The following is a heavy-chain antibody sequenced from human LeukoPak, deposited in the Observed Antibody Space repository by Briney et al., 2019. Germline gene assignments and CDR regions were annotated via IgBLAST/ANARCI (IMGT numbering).Heavy chain of an antibody. CDR2: ISYDGSNK. D-gene: IGHD6-19*01. CDR3: ARPLTKYSSGWPDY. J-gene: IGHJ4*02. CDR1: GFTFSTYG. V-gene: IGHV3-30*03. Sequence: GRSLRLSCAASGFTFSTYGMHWVRQAPGKGLEWVAVISYDGSNKYYADSVKGRFTISRDNSKNTLYLQMNSLRAEDTAVYYCARPLTKYSSGWPDYWGQGTLVTVSS.